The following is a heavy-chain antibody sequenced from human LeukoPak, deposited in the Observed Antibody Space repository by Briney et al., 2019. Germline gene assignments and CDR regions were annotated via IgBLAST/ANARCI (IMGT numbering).Heavy chain of an antibody. D-gene: IGHD3-9*01. J-gene: IGHJ6*02. CDR3: ARDRWYDILTGYHSKAGGMDV. CDR1: GFTFSSYA. CDR2: IIPIFGTA. Sequence: GGSLRLSCAASGFTFSSYAISWVRQAPGQGLEWMGGIIPIFGTANYAQKFQGRVTITADESTSTAYMELSSLRSEDTAVYYCARDRWYDILTGYHSKAGGMDVWGQGTTVTVSS. V-gene: IGHV1-69*01.